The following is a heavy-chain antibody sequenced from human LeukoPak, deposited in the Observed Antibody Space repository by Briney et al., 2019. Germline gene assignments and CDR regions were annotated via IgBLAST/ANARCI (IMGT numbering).Heavy chain of an antibody. D-gene: IGHD5-18*01. J-gene: IGHJ2*01. V-gene: IGHV3-21*01. Sequence: GGSLRLSCAASGFTFSSYSLNWVRQAPGKGLEWVSSISSSSSYIYYADSVKGRFTISRDNAKNSLYLQMNSLRAEDTAVYYCARGLWEGDTPPIWYFDLWGRGTLVTVSS. CDR2: ISSSSSYI. CDR3: ARGLWEGDTPPIWYFDL. CDR1: GFTFSSYS.